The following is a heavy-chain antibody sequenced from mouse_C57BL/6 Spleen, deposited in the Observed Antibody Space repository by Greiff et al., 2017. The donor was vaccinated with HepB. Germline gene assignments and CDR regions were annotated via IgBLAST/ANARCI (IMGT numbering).Heavy chain of an antibody. D-gene: IGHD1-1*01. Sequence: DVMLVESGGDLVKPGGSLKLSCAASGFTFSSYGMSWVRQTPDKRLEWVATISSGGSYTYYPDSVKGRFTISRDNAKNTLYLQMSSLKSEDTAMYYCARLSLLSRVRYFDYWGQGTTLTVSS. J-gene: IGHJ2*01. CDR2: ISSGGSYT. V-gene: IGHV5-6*02. CDR3: ARLSLLSRVRYFDY. CDR1: GFTFSSYG.